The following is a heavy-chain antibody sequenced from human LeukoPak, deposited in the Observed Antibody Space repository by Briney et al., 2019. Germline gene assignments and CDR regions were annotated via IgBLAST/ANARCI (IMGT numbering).Heavy chain of an antibody. D-gene: IGHD3-16*01. CDR2: IRYDGSNK. CDR3: ARDLGEGWFDP. J-gene: IGHJ5*02. V-gene: IGHV3-33*01. Sequence: GGSLRLSCAASGLTFSSYGMHWVRQAPGKGLEWVAVIRYDGSNKYYADSVKGRFTISRDNSKNTLYLQMNSLRAEDTAVYYCARDLGEGWFDPWGQGTLVTVSS. CDR1: GLTFSSYG.